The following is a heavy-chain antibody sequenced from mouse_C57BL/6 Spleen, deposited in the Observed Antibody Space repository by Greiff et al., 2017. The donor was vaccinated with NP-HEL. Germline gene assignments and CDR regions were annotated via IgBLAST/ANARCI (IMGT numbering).Heavy chain of an antibody. CDR1: GYAFTNYL. D-gene: IGHD2-4*01. CDR2: INPGSGGT. Sequence: QVQLKESGAELVRPGTSVKVSCKASGYAFTNYLIEWVKQRPGQGLEWIGVINPGSGGTNYNEKFKSKATLTVDTSSSTAYMQLSSLTSEDSAVYYCARSDDYDVNYWGQGTTLTVSS. V-gene: IGHV1-54*01. CDR3: ARSDDYDVNY. J-gene: IGHJ2*01.